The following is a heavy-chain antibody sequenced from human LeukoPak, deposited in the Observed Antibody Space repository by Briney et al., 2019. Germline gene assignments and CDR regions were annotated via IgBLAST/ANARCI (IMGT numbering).Heavy chain of an antibody. J-gene: IGHJ6*03. CDR1: GFTFSSYG. Sequence: GGSLRLSCAASGFTFSSYGMHWVRQAPGKGLEWVAFIRYDGSNKYYADSVKGRFTISRDNSKNTLYLQMNSLRAEDTAVYYCALAAAGIYYYYYMDVWGKGTTVTVSS. V-gene: IGHV3-30*02. CDR3: ALAAAGIYYYYYMDV. D-gene: IGHD6-13*01. CDR2: IRYDGSNK.